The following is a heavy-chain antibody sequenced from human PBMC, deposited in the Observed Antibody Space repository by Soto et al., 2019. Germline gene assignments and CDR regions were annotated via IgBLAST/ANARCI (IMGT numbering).Heavy chain of an antibody. Sequence: ASVKVSCKASGYIFTNYGISWVRQAPGQGLEWMGWISAYNGNTDYAQKFQGRVTMATDTSTNTAYMELRSLGSDDTAVYYCARDRLVSSGWYILGDYNWFDPWGQGTQVTVSS. CDR2: ISAYNGNT. V-gene: IGHV1-18*04. D-gene: IGHD6-19*01. CDR3: ARDRLVSSGWYILGDYNWFDP. CDR1: GYIFTNYG. J-gene: IGHJ5*02.